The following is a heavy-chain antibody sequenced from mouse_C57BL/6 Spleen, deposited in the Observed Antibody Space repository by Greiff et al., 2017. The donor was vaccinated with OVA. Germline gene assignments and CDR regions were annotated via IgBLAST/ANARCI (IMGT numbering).Heavy chain of an antibody. D-gene: IGHD2-3*01. CDR1: GYTFTSYG. V-gene: IGHV1-81*01. CDR2: IYPRSGNT. CDR3: ARSGDGYLWFAY. J-gene: IGHJ3*01. Sequence: QVQLQQSGAELARPGASVKLSCKASGYTFTSYGISWVKQRTGQGLEWIGEIYPRSGNTYYNEKFKGNATLTADKSSSTAYMELRSLTSEDSAVYFCARSGDGYLWFAYWGQGTLVTVSA.